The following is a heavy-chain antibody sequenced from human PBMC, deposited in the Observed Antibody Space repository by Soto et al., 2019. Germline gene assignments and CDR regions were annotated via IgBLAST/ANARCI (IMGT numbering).Heavy chain of an antibody. CDR3: ARQDILVVPAFDY. D-gene: IGHD2-2*01. CDR1: GYSFTSYW. CDR2: IYPGDSDT. J-gene: IGHJ4*01. Sequence: ESRNISCKGSGYSFTSYWIGWVRQMPGKGLEWMGIIYPGDSDTRYSPSFQGQVTISADKSISTAYLQWSSLKASDTAMYSCARQDILVVPAFDYWGHGTLVTVSS. V-gene: IGHV5-51*01.